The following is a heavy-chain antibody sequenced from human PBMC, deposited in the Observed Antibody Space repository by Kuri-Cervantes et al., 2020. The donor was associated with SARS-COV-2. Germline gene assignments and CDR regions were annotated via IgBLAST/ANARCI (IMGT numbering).Heavy chain of an antibody. CDR3: ARDMDLGIHFPVVTPSVRGEFDY. J-gene: IGHJ4*02. Sequence: ASVKVSCKASGYTFTGYYMHWVRQAPGQGLEWMGIINPSGGSTSYAQKFQGRVTMTTDTSTSTAYMELRSLRSDDTAVYYCARDMDLGIHFPVVTPSVRGEFDYWGQGTLVTVSS. CDR2: INPSGGST. V-gene: IGHV1-46*01. D-gene: IGHD4-23*01. CDR1: GYTFTGYY.